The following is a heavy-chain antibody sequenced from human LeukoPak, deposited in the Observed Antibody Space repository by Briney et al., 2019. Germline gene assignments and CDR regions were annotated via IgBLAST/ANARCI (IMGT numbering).Heavy chain of an antibody. CDR1: GGSISSGGYS. CDR2: IYHSGST. Sequence: PSETLSLTCAVSGGSISSGGYSWRWIRQPPGKGLEWIGYIYHSGSTYYNPSLKSRVTISVDRSENQFSLKLSSVTAADTAVYYCATLSIMITFGGVSAWFDPWGRGTLVTVSS. CDR3: ATLSIMITFGGVSAWFDP. J-gene: IGHJ5*02. V-gene: IGHV4-30-2*01. D-gene: IGHD3-16*01.